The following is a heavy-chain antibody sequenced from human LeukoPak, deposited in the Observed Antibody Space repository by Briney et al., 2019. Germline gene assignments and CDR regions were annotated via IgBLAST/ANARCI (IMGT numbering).Heavy chain of an antibody. CDR1: GFTFSSYA. CDR2: ISGSGGST. J-gene: IGHJ4*02. V-gene: IGHV3-23*01. Sequence: GGSLRLACAASGFTFSSYAMSWVRQAPGKGLEWVSAISGSGGSTYYADSVKGRFTISRDNSKNTLYLQMNSLRAEDTAVYYCAKVLRIPMIVVVLPTFDYWGQGTLVTVSS. D-gene: IGHD3-22*01. CDR3: AKVLRIPMIVVVLPTFDY.